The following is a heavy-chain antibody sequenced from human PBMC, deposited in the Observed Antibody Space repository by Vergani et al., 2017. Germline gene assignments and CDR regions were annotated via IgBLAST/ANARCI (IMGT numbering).Heavy chain of an antibody. J-gene: IGHJ5*02. CDR1: GFTFSSYG. CDR2: ISYDGSNK. Sequence: QVQLVESGGGVVQPGRSLRLSCAASGFTFSSYGMHWVRQAPGKGLEWVAVISYDGSNKYYADSVKGRFTISRDNSKNTLYLQMNSLRAEDTAVYYCARDVITMVRGVNLFYWFDPWGQGTLVTVSS. CDR3: ARDVITMVRGVNLFYWFDP. V-gene: IGHV3-30*03. D-gene: IGHD3-10*01.